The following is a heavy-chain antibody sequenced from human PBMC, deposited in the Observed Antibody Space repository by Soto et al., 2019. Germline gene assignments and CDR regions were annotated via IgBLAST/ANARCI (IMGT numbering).Heavy chain of an antibody. CDR1: GGSINNNYYY. CDR2: ISRSGTT. CDR3: ARDLPPSYDSSGYSVFDI. J-gene: IGHJ3*02. Sequence: SETLSLTCTVSGGSINNNYYYLGWVRQPPGKGLEWIASISRSGTTYYNPSLKSRVTKSIDTSRNQFSLTLTSVTAADTAVYYCARDLPPSYDSSGYSVFDIWGQGKMVTVSS. V-gene: IGHV4-39*07. D-gene: IGHD3-22*01.